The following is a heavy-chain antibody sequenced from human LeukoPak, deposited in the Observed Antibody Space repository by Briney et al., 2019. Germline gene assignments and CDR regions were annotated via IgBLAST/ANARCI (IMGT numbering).Heavy chain of an antibody. V-gene: IGHV1-2*02. J-gene: IGHJ4*02. Sequence: ASVKVSCKASGGTFSSYAISWVRQAPGQGLEWMGWINPNSGGTNYAQKFQGRVTMTRDTSISTAYMDLSRLRSDDTAVYYCARGGRDYGYWGQGTLVTVSS. CDR1: GGTFSSYA. CDR2: INPNSGGT. D-gene: IGHD4/OR15-4a*01. CDR3: ARGGRDYGY.